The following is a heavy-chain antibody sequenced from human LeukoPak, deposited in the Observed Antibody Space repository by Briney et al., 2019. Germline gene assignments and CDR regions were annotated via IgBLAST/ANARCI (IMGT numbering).Heavy chain of an antibody. D-gene: IGHD5-18*01. J-gene: IGHJ4*02. Sequence: SVKVSCKASGGTFSSYAISWVRQAPGQGLEWMGRIIPIFGTANYAQKFQGRVTITTDESTSTAYMELSSLRSEDTAVYYCAKEHVDTAMVTLLDYWGQGTLVTVSS. CDR2: IIPIFGTA. V-gene: IGHV1-69*05. CDR1: GGTFSSYA. CDR3: AKEHVDTAMVTLLDY.